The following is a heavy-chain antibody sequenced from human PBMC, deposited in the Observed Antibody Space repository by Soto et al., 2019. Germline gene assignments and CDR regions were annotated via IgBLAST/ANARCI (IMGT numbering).Heavy chain of an antibody. D-gene: IGHD2-2*01. CDR3: ASSQLPKYYYGMDV. CDR1: GESVSSNSAA. V-gene: IGHV6-1*01. J-gene: IGHJ6*02. CDR2: TYYRSKWYN. Sequence: PSQTLSLTCAISGESVSSNSAAWSWIRQSPSRGLEWLGRTYYRSKWYNDYAVSVKSRITINPDTSKNQFSLQLNSVTPEDTAVYYCASSQLPKYYYGMDVWGQGTTVTVSS.